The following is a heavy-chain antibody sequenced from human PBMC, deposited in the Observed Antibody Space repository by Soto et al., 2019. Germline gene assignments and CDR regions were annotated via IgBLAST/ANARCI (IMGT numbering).Heavy chain of an antibody. D-gene: IGHD3-22*01. CDR1: GGSISSSSSY. CDR2: FYSSGSP. J-gene: IGHJ4*02. CDR3: AREFYYDSSGIGFDS. Sequence: PSETLSLTCTVSGGSISSSSSYWSWIRQPPGKGLEWIGDFYSSGSPHHNPSLKNRVSISEDRSKNEFSLKLSSVTAADTAIYYCAREFYYDSSGIGFDSWGQGTLVTVSS. V-gene: IGHV4-61*01.